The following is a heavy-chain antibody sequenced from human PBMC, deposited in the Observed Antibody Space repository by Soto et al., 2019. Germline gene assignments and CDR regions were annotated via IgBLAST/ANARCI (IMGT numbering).Heavy chain of an antibody. J-gene: IGHJ3*02. CDR1: GGSISNYY. V-gene: IGHV4-59*01. CDR3: ASRSDYFGDGFDI. D-gene: IGHD3-3*01. Sequence: SETLSLTCIVSGGSISNYYWSWIRQPPGKGLQWIGYIYNSGSTVYSPSPNSRVTISVDTSKNQFSLKLNSVTAADTAVYYCASRSDYFGDGFDIWGQGTKVTVSS. CDR2: IYNSGST.